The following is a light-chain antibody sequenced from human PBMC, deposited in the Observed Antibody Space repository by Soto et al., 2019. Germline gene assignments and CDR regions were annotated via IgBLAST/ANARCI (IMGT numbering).Light chain of an antibody. CDR3: QQRINWPLT. CDR2: DAS. V-gene: IGKV3-11*01. J-gene: IGKJ5*01. CDR1: QSVSSN. Sequence: EIVMTQSPATLSVSPGERATLSCRASQSVSSNLAWYQQKPGQAPRLLIYDASNRATGIPARFSGSGSGTDFTLTISSLEPEDFAVYYCQQRINWPLTFGGGTRLEIK.